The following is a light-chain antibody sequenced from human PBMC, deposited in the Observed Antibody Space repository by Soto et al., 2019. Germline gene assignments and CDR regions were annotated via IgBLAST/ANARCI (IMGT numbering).Light chain of an antibody. CDR3: QQYHSYLST. CDR1: QSIHIY. Sequence: DIQMTQCPSTLSGSVGDRVTITCRASQSIHIYLAWYQQKPGKAPKLLIYRASNLEDGVPSRFSGSGSGTDFTLTISSLQPDDMATYYCQQYHSYLSTFGQGTKVEIK. J-gene: IGKJ2*01. V-gene: IGKV1-5*03. CDR2: RAS.